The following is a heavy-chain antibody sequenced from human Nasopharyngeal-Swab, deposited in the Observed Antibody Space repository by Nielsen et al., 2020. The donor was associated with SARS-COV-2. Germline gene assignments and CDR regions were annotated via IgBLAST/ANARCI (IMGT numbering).Heavy chain of an antibody. CDR3: ARGEATQDYFDY. V-gene: IGHV4-31*02. J-gene: IGHJ4*02. D-gene: IGHD1-26*01. CDR2: IYYSGST. Sequence: PGKGLEWIGYIYYSGSTYYNPSLKSRVTISVDTSKNQFSLKLSSVTAADTAVYYCARGEATQDYFDYWGQGTLVTVSS.